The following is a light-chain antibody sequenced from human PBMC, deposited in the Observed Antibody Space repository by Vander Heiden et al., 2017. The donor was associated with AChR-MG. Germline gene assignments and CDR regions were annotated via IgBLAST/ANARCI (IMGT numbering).Light chain of an antibody. J-gene: IGLJ3*02. CDR3: QSPDSSGSYWV. CDR1: ALPKQY. V-gene: IGLV3-25*03. CDR2: KDS. Sequence: SYELTQPPSVSVSPGQTARITCSGDALPKQYAYWYQQKPGQAPVVVIYKDSERPSGIPERVSGSSSGTTVTLIISGVQAEDEADYYCQSPDSSGSYWVFGGGTKLTVL.